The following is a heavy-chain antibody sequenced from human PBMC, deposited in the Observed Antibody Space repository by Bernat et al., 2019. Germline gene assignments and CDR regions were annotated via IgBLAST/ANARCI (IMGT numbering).Heavy chain of an antibody. CDR3: ARDRNRYSYGYGYGY. V-gene: IGHV3-33*01. J-gene: IGHJ4*02. CDR2: IWYDGSNK. CDR1: GFTFSSYG. Sequence: QVQLVESGGGVVQPGRSLRLSCAASGFTFSSYGMHWVRQAPGKGLEWMAVIWYDGSNKYYADSVKGRFTISRDNSKNTLYLQMNSLRAEDTAVYYCARDRNRYSYGYGYGYWGQGTLVTVSS. D-gene: IGHD5-18*01.